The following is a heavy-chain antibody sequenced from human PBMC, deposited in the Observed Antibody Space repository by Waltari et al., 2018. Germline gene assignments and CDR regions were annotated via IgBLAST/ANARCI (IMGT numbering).Heavy chain of an antibody. CDR2: IYYSGST. D-gene: IGHD4-17*01. Sequence: QVQLQESGPGLVKPSETLSLTCTVSGGSISSHYWSWIRQPPGKGLEWIGYIYYSGSTNYNPSLKSRVTISVDTSKNQFSLKLSSVTAADTAVYYCAREAEDYGDYVDWGQGTLVTVSS. J-gene: IGHJ4*02. V-gene: IGHV4-59*11. CDR3: AREAEDYGDYVD. CDR1: GGSISSHY.